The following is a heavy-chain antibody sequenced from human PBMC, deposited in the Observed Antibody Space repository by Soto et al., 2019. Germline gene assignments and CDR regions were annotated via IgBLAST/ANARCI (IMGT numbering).Heavy chain of an antibody. V-gene: IGHV4-39*01. D-gene: IGHD1-26*01. J-gene: IGHJ4*02. CDR3: AGSIVGATCLDY. Sequence: SETLSLTCTVSGGSISSSSYYWGWIRQPPGKGLEWIGSIYYSGSTYYNPSLKSRVTISVDTSKNQFSLKLSSVTAADTAVYYCAGSIVGATCLDYWGQGTLVTVSS. CDR1: GGSISSSSYY. CDR2: IYYSGST.